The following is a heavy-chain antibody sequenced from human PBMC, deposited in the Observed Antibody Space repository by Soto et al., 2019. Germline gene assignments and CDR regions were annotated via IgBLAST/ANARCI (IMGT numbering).Heavy chain of an antibody. CDR2: ISYDGSNK. J-gene: IGHJ4*02. V-gene: IGHV3-30-3*01. CDR1: GFTFSSYA. D-gene: IGHD6-19*01. CDR3: ARRSQQWLAYYFDY. Sequence: QVQLVESGGGVVQPGRSLRLSCAASGFTFSSYAMHWVRQAPGKGLEWVAVISYDGSNKYYADSVKGRFTISRDNSKKTLYLQMNSMRAEDTAVYYCARRSQQWLAYYFDYWGQGTLVTVSS.